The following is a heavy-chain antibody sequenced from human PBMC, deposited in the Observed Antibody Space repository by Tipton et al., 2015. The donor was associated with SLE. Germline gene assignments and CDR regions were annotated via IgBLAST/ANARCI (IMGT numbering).Heavy chain of an antibody. J-gene: IGHJ6*02. CDR3: ARASRSSSWYSYYYYGMDV. D-gene: IGHD6-13*01. CDR1: GFSISSGCY. Sequence: TLSLTCAVSGFSISSGCYWGWIRQPPGKGLEWIGSIYHSGSTYYNPSLKSRVTISVDTSKNQFSLKLSSVTAADTAVYYCARASRSSSWYSYYYYGMDVWGQGTTVTVSS. V-gene: IGHV4-38-2*01. CDR2: IYHSGST.